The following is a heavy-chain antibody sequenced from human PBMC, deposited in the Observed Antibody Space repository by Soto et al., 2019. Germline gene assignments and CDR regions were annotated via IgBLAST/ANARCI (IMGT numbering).Heavy chain of an antibody. Sequence: EVQLVESGGGLVQHGRSLRLSCAASGFRFKDYAMHWVRQAPGKGLEWVSGIAWHSDIIGYADSVKGRFTISRDNGKNSLYLQMNSLRPEDTALYYCAKDHYGSAIFGMDVWGQGTSVTVSS. V-gene: IGHV3-9*01. CDR1: GFRFKDYA. J-gene: IGHJ6*02. CDR3: AKDHYGSAIFGMDV. D-gene: IGHD3-10*01. CDR2: IAWHSDII.